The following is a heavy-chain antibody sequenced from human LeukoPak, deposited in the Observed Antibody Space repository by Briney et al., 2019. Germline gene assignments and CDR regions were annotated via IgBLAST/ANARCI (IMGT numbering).Heavy chain of an antibody. J-gene: IGHJ4*02. CDR2: IENTRET. CDR3: WLLSPAGDY. V-gene: IGHV4-34*01. D-gene: IGHD3-22*01. CDR1: GGSFDEYY. Sequence: SETLSLTCAVFGGSFDEYYWTWIRQSPGKGLEWIGRIENTRETNYSLSLKSRATILIDTSKSQVSLRLRSVTAADTAVYYCWLLSPAGDYWGQGSLLTVSS.